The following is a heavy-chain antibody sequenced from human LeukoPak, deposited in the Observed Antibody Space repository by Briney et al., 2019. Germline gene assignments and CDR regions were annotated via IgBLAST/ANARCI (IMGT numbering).Heavy chain of an antibody. CDR3: AKGKYSSSWTRPFDY. CDR1: GYTLTELS. J-gene: IGHJ4*02. CDR2: FDPEDGET. V-gene: IGHV1-24*01. D-gene: IGHD6-13*01. Sequence: ASVKVPCKVSGYTLTELSMHWVRQAPGKGLEWMGGFDPEDGETMYARKFQGRVTMTEDTSTDTAYMELSSLRSEDTAVYYCAKGKYSSSWTRPFDYWGQGTLVTVSS.